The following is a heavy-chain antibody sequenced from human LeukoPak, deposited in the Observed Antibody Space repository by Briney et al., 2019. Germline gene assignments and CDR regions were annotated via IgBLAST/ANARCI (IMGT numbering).Heavy chain of an antibody. Sequence: GGSLRLSCAASGFTFSTYVMHWVRQAPGKGLEWVALISYDGGNQYYADSVKGRFTISRDISKSTLYLQLNSLRPEDTAVYYCAMRAVAGSHFNYFDYWGQGTPVTVSS. D-gene: IGHD6-19*01. V-gene: IGHV3-30*04. CDR2: ISYDGGNQ. CDR1: GFTFSTYV. CDR3: AMRAVAGSHFNYFDY. J-gene: IGHJ4*02.